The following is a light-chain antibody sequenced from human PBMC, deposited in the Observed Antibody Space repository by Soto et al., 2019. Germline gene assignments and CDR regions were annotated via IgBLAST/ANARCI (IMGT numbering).Light chain of an antibody. CDR1: QSVSSK. CDR2: GAS. Sequence: EIVMTQSPATLSVSPGERATLSCRASQSVSSKLGWYQQKPGQAPRLLIYGASIRATGIPARLSGSGSGTELTLTISSLQSEDFAVYYCQQYNNWPRTFGPGTKVDIK. CDR3: QQYNNWPRT. V-gene: IGKV3-15*01. J-gene: IGKJ3*01.